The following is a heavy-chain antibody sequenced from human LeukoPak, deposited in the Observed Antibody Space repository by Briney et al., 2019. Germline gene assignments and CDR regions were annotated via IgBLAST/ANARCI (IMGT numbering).Heavy chain of an antibody. D-gene: IGHD3-22*01. CDR2: ISYDGSKK. J-gene: IGHJ3*02. CDR1: GFTFSGYA. V-gene: IGHV3-30*04. CDR3: ARDLKGAIGYYDSSGYYPSGTFDI. Sequence: GGSLRLSCAASGFTFSGYAIHWARQAPGKGLEWVAVISYDGSKKYYADSVKGRFTISRDNSKNTLYLQMNSLRAEDTAVYYCARDLKGAIGYYDSSGYYPSGTFDIWGQGTMVTVSS.